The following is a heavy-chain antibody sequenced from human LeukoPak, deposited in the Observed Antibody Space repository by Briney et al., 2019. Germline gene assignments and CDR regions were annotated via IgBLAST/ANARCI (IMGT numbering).Heavy chain of an antibody. J-gene: IGHJ4*02. CDR3: ARAPVLVDTLYYFDY. D-gene: IGHD1-14*01. CDR1: GGSFGGYY. Sequence: SETLSLTCAVYGGSFGGYYWSWIRQPPGKGREWIGEINHSGSTNYNPSLKSRVTISVDTSKNEFSMKLSSVTAADTAVYYCARAPVLVDTLYYFDYWGQGTLVTVSS. V-gene: IGHV4-34*01. CDR2: INHSGST.